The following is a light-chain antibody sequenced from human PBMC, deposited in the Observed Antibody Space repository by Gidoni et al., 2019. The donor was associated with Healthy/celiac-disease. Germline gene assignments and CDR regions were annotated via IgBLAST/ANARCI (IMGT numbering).Light chain of an antibody. CDR1: ETVNSRY. CDR3: QQYASSPFS. CDR2: GAS. Sequence: EVVLTQSRGTLALSPGERGTLSCRASETVNSRYLAWYQQKPGQAPRRLIYGASSMASGVPDRFSGSGSGTDFTLTITRLEPEDFAVYFCQQYASSPFSFGPXTKVDLK. V-gene: IGKV3-20*01. J-gene: IGKJ3*01.